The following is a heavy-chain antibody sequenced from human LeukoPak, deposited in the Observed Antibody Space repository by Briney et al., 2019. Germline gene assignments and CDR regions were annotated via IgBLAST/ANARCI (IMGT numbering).Heavy chain of an antibody. J-gene: IGHJ4*02. CDR3: AKFKGHYGDSEYYFDS. CDR1: GFTFRNHG. Sequence: GGSLRLSCAASGFTFRNHGMYWVRQDPGKWLEWVAVIWYDGSNKYYGDSVRGRFAISRDNSKNTLYLQMDSLRVEDTAVYYCAKFKGHYGDSEYYFDSWGQGTLVTVSS. CDR2: IWYDGSNK. D-gene: IGHD3-10*01. V-gene: IGHV3-33*03.